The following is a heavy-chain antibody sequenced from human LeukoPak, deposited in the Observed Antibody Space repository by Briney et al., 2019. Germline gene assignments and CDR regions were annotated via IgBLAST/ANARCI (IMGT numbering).Heavy chain of an antibody. J-gene: IGHJ4*02. V-gene: IGHV3-23*01. CDR3: AKSRGDY. CDR1: GFTFSDYY. CDR2: VSVSGDTT. D-gene: IGHD1-26*01. Sequence: GRSLRLSRAVSGFTFSDYYMSWVRLAPGKGLEWVSLVSVSGDTTYYADSVKGRFTISRDNSKNTLYLQMNSLRAEDTALYYCAKSRGDYWGQGTLVTVAS.